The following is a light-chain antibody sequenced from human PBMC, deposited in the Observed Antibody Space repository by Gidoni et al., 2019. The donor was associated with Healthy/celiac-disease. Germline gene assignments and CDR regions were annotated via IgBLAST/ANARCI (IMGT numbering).Light chain of an antibody. J-gene: IGKJ4*01. Sequence: DIQMTQSPSSLSASVGDRVTITCRASQSISSYLNWYQQKPGKAPKLLIYAASSLQSGVPSRFSGSGSGTDCTLTISSLQPKDFATYYCQQSYSTPPVTFGGGTRVEIK. V-gene: IGKV1-39*01. CDR3: QQSYSTPPVT. CDR2: AAS. CDR1: QSISSY.